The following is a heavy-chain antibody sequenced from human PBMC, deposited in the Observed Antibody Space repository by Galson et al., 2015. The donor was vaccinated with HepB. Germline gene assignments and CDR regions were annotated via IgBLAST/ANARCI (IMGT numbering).Heavy chain of an antibody. Sequence: SLRLSCATSGTNFNLYAMNWFRQAPGRGPEWVSVIDKDGVSTNYADSVKGRFTISRGNSKNTLYLQMYSLRAEDTTVYYCASVFSNNFWSRYEVLTSYYYQMDVWGKGAAVTVSS. CDR3: ASVFSNNFWSRYEVLTSYYYQMDV. CDR2: IDKDGVST. D-gene: IGHD3-3*01. CDR1: GTNFNLYA. V-gene: IGHV3-23*03. J-gene: IGHJ6*03.